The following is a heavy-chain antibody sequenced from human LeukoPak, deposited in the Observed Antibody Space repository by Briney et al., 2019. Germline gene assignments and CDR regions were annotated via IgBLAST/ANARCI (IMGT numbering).Heavy chain of an antibody. CDR1: GFTFSSYS. CDR2: ISSGSSYI. J-gene: IGHJ4*02. D-gene: IGHD2-2*01. Sequence: GGSLSLSCAASGFTFSSYSLNWVRQAPGKGLEWVSSISSGSSYIYNADSVQGRFTISRDNAKNSLYLQMNSLRAEDTAVYYCARGAQIVVAPAAQARPGPSGVDYWGQGTLVTVSS. CDR3: ARGAQIVVAPAAQARPGPSGVDY. V-gene: IGHV3-21*01.